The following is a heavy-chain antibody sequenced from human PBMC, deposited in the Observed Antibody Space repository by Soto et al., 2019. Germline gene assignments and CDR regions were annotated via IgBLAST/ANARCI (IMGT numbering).Heavy chain of an antibody. CDR2: IYYGGST. J-gene: IGHJ6*03. CDR3: ARDGIDGYMDV. D-gene: IGHD1-20*01. CDR1: GGSISSYY. V-gene: IGHV4-59*12. Sequence: SETLSPTCTVSGGSISSYYWSWIRQPPGKGLEWIGYIYYGGSTYYNPSLKSRVTISVDTSKNQFSLKLSSVTAADTAVYYCARDGIDGYMDVWGKGTTVTVSS.